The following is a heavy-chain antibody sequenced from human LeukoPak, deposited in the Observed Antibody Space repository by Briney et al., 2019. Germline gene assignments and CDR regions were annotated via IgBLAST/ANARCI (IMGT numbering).Heavy chain of an antibody. CDR1: GFTFGSYA. D-gene: IGHD3-3*01. J-gene: IGHJ6*03. CDR3: AKSITIFGVVITYYYYYMDV. V-gene: IGHV3-23*01. CDR2: ISGGGGTT. Sequence: PGGSLRLSCAASGFTFGSYAMSWVRQAPGKGLEWVSVISGGGGTTYTADSVKGRFTVSRDNSKNTLYLQMNSLRAEDTAVYYCAKSITIFGVVITYYYYYMDVWGKGTTVTVSS.